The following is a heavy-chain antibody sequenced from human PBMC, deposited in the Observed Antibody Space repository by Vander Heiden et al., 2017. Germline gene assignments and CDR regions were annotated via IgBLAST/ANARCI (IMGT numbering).Heavy chain of an antibody. CDR2: IYWSDEK. Sequence: QITLKEAGPTLVKPTQTLTLTCTFSGFSLTTTGVGVGWIRQPPGKALEWLALIYWSDEKSYSPSLKRRLTITKDTTKNQVVFTMTNMDPVDTATYYCVHDGYGAVGFDYWGQGTLVTVSS. CDR1: GFSLTTTGVG. V-gene: IGHV2-5*01. CDR3: VHDGYGAVGFDY. J-gene: IGHJ4*02. D-gene: IGHD5-12*01.